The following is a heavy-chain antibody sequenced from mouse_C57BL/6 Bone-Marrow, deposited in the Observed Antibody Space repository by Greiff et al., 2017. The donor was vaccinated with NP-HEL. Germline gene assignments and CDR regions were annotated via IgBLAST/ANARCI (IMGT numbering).Heavy chain of an antibody. CDR3: ARLKDYGSFWYFDV. V-gene: IGHV1-81*01. D-gene: IGHD1-1*01. CDR2: IYPRSGNT. J-gene: IGHJ1*03. Sequence: VKLQQSGAELARPGASVKLSCKASGYTFTSYGISWVKQRTGQGLEWIGEIYPRSGNTYYNEKFKGKATLTADKSSSTAYMELRSLTSEDSAVYFCARLKDYGSFWYFDVWGTGTTVTVSS. CDR1: GYTFTSYG.